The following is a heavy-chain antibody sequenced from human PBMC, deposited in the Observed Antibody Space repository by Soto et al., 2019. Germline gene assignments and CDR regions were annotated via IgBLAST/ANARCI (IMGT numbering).Heavy chain of an antibody. CDR2: INHSGST. CDR3: ASAPNRKAFDI. J-gene: IGHJ3*02. CDR1: GGSFSGYY. Sequence: KPSETLSLTCAVYGGSFSGYYWSWIRQPPGKGLEWIGGINHSGSTNYNPSLKSRVTISVDTSKNQFSLKLSSVTAADTAVYYCASAPNRKAFDIWGQGTMVTVSS. V-gene: IGHV4-34*01.